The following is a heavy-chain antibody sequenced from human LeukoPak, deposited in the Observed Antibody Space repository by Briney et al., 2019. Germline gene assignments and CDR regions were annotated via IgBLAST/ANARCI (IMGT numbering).Heavy chain of an antibody. CDR3: ARIGSNYYDSSGYYSDY. D-gene: IGHD3-22*01. J-gene: IGHJ4*02. CDR1: GGSFSGYY. V-gene: IGHV4-34*01. Sequence: SETLSLTCAVYGGSFSGYYWSWIRQPPGKGLEWIGEINHSGSTNYNPSLKSRVTISVDTSKDQFSLKLSSVTAADTAVYYCARIGSNYYDSSGYYSDYWGQGTLVTVSS. CDR2: INHSGST.